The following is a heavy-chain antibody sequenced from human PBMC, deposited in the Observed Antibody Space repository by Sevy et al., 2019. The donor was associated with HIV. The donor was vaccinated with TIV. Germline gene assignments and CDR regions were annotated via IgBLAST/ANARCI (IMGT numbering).Heavy chain of an antibody. Sequence: GGSLRLSCVVSGYSFSSYAISWVRQAPGKGLEWVSTINGRGGSTYYADSVKGRFTISRDNPKNTLFLQMINLRAEDTAVYYCAREGSIAAAGNAEYFQHWGQGTLVTVSS. CDR1: GYSFSSYA. V-gene: IGHV3-23*01. D-gene: IGHD6-13*01. CDR2: INGRGGST. J-gene: IGHJ1*01. CDR3: AREGSIAAAGNAEYFQH.